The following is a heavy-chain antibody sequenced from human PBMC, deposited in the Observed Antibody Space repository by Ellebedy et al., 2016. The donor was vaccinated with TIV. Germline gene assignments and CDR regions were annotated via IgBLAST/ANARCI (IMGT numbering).Heavy chain of an antibody. CDR1: GYTFTTYS. D-gene: IGHD1-14*01. CDR2: ISAYNDNT. CDR3: ARDRNPLLSGGALLVADY. V-gene: IGHV1-18*01. J-gene: IGHJ4*02. Sequence: ASVKVSCKASGYTFTTYSISWVRQTPGQGLEWMGWISAYNDNTNYAQKLQGRVTMTTDTSTSTAYMELRSLRSDDTAVYYCARDRNPLLSGGALLVADYWGQGTLVTVSS.